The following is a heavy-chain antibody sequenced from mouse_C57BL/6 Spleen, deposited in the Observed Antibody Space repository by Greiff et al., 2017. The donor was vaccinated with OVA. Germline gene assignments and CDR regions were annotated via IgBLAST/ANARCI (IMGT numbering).Heavy chain of an antibody. Sequence: VQLQQSGPGLVAPSQSLSITCTVSGFSLTSYGVHWVRQPPGKGLEWLVVIWSDGSTTYNSALKSRLSISKDNSKSQVFLKMNSLQIDDTAMYYCARHEGLYYYAMDYWGQGTSVTVSS. CDR1: GFSLTSYG. CDR2: IWSDGST. D-gene: IGHD2-4*01. CDR3: ARHEGLYYYAMDY. V-gene: IGHV2-6-1*01. J-gene: IGHJ4*01.